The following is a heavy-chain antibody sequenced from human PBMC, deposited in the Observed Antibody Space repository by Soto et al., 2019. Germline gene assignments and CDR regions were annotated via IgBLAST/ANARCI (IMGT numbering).Heavy chain of an antibody. J-gene: IGHJ4*02. Sequence: GGSLRLSCAVSGFTVSNNYMSWVRQAPGKGLEGVSVVGPSGASTFYADSVRGRFTISRDNSENTLYLQMNSLRAADTALYFCARSYYYDSTGYYRTFDYWGPGTLVTAPQ. V-gene: IGHV3-53*01. D-gene: IGHD3-22*01. CDR2: VGPSGAST. CDR1: GFTVSNNY. CDR3: ARSYYYDSTGYYRTFDY.